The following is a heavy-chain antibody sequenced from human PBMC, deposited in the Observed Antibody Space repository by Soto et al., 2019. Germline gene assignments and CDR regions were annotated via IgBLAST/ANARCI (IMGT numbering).Heavy chain of an antibody. Sequence: GGSLRLSCAASGFTFSSYAMSWVRQAPGKGLEWVSAISGSGGSTYYADTVKGRFTISRDNSKNTLYLQMNSLRAEDTAVYYCAKSLRPSFRLGYYYMDVWGKGTTVTVS. CDR3: AKSLRPSFRLGYYYMDV. V-gene: IGHV3-23*01. CDR2: ISGSGGST. D-gene: IGHD4-17*01. CDR1: GFTFSSYA. J-gene: IGHJ6*03.